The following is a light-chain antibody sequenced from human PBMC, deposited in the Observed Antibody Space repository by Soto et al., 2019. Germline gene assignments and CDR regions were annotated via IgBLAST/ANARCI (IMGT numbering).Light chain of an antibody. CDR2: EVS. J-gene: IGLJ1*01. V-gene: IGLV2-14*01. CDR3: SSNIGSSTSL. CDR1: SSDVGVYNY. Sequence: SVLTPPDSVSGSPGQTITISCTGTSSDVGVYNYVSWYQQHPGKAPKLMIYEVSNRPSGVSNRFSGSKSGNTASLTISGLHVDFEADHSSSSNIGSSTSLFGTGTRVT.